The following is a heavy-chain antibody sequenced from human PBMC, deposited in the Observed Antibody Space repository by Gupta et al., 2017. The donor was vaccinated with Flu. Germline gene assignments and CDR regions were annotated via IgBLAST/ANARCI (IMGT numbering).Heavy chain of an antibody. D-gene: IGHD4-17*01. Sequence: QLQLVQSGAEVKKPGASVKVSCKASGSTFSSYDIHWVRQASGQGPEWMGWINPNSGNTGYAQKFQGRVTRTRNNSISTAYMELTSLKAEDTAVYYCARRSKDYLDYYLDDGGRGTAGTVSS. V-gene: IGHV1-8*01. CDR1: GSTFSSYD. J-gene: IGHJ6*03. CDR2: INPNSGNT. CDR3: ARRSKDYLDYYLDD.